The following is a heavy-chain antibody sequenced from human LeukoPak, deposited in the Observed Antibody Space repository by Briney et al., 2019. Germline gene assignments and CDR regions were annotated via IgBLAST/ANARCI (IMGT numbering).Heavy chain of an antibody. V-gene: IGHV1-2*02. Sequence: ASVKVSCKAPGYTFTGYYMHWVRQAPGQGLEWMGWINPNSGGTNYAQKFQGSVTMTRDTSIRAAHMELSRLRSDDTALYYFARGWSLYSSSWYVDYWGQGTLVTVSP. CDR1: GYTFTGYY. CDR2: INPNSGGT. CDR3: ARGWSLYSSSWYVDY. D-gene: IGHD6-13*01. J-gene: IGHJ4*02.